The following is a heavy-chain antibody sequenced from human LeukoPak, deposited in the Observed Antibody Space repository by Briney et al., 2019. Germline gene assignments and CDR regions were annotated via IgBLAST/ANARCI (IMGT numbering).Heavy chain of an antibody. CDR2: IWCDGSNK. Sequence: GGSLRLSCAASGFTFSSYGMHWVRQAPGKGLEWVAVIWCDGSNKYYADSVKGRFTISRDNSKNTLYLQMNSLRAEDTAVYYCARRGDSSGYYHEAFDIWGQGTMVTVSS. D-gene: IGHD3-22*01. J-gene: IGHJ3*02. V-gene: IGHV3-33*01. CDR3: ARRGDSSGYYHEAFDI. CDR1: GFTFSSYG.